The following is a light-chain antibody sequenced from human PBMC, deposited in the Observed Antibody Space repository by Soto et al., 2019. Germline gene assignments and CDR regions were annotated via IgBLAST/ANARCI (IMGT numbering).Light chain of an antibody. V-gene: IGKV1-5*01. CDR3: QQYKVYPYT. CDR1: QTISTW. Sequence: GDRVTITCRASQTISTWMAWYQQKPGKAPKLLVYDASTLQSGVASRFSGSGSGTEFTLIISGLQPDDSATYYCQQYKVYPYTFGQGTRLDI. J-gene: IGKJ2*01. CDR2: DAS.